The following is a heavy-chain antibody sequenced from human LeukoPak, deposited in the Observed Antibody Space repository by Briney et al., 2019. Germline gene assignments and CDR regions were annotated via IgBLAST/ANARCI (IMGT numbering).Heavy chain of an antibody. J-gene: IGHJ6*03. D-gene: IGHD6-13*01. CDR3: ARGRGYSSSWYSGYYYMDV. Sequence: SETLSLTCAVYGGSFSGYYWSWIRQPPGKGLEWIGEINHSGSTNYNPSLKSRVTISVDTSKNQFSLKLSSVTAADTAVYYCARGRGYSSSWYSGYYYMDVWGKGTTVTVSS. CDR1: GGSFSGYY. V-gene: IGHV4-34*01. CDR2: INHSGST.